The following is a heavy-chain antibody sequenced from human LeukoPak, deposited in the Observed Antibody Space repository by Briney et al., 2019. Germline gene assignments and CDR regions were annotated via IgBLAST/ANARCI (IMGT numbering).Heavy chain of an antibody. CDR1: GGSISSYY. CDR2: IYYSGST. D-gene: IGHD5-18*01. V-gene: IGHV4-59*01. CDR3: ARNTGYSYGIRVRYYFDY. J-gene: IGHJ4*02. Sequence: SQTLSLTCTVSGGSISSYYWSWIRQPLGKGLEWIGYIYYSGSTNYNPSLKSRVTISVDTSKNQFSLKLSSVTAADTAVYYCARNTGYSYGIRVRYYFDYWGQGTLVTVSS.